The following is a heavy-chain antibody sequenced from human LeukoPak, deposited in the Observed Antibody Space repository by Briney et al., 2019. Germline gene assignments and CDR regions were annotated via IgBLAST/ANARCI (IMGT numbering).Heavy chain of an antibody. CDR1: GYTFTGYY. Sequence: ASVTVSCKASGYTFTGYYMHWVRQAPGQGGEWMGWINPNSGGTNYAQTFQGRVTMTRDTSISTAYMELSRLRSDDTAVYYCARDHQQLEYYYYGMDVWGQGTTVTVSS. V-gene: IGHV1-2*02. D-gene: IGHD6-13*01. J-gene: IGHJ6*02. CDR2: INPNSGGT. CDR3: ARDHQQLEYYYYGMDV.